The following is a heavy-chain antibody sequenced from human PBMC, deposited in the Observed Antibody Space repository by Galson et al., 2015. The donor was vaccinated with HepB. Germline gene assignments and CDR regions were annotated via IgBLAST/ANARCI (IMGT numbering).Heavy chain of an antibody. CDR1: GFIFSNYG. J-gene: IGHJ5*02. Sequence: SLRLSCAASGFIFSNYGMHWVRRAPGKGLEWVSGISATGTTTYYAGSVRGRFTTSRDNSKNTLYLQMDGLRAEDTAVYYCAKVPGIAAADNRFDPWGQGTLVTVSS. V-gene: IGHV3-23*01. CDR2: ISATGTTT. D-gene: IGHD6-13*01. CDR3: AKVPGIAAADNRFDP.